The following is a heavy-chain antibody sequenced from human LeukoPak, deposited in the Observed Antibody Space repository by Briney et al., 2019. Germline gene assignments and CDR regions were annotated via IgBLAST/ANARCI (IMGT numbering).Heavy chain of an antibody. D-gene: IGHD3-3*01. V-gene: IGHV4-39*07. Sequence: SETLSLTCTVSGGSISSSSYYWGWIRQPPGKGLEWIGSIYYSGSTYYNPSLKSRVTISVDTSKNQFSLKLSSVTAADTAVYYCARRGDFWSGYGLYYWGQGTLVTVSS. CDR3: ARRGDFWSGYGLYY. CDR1: GGSISSSSYY. J-gene: IGHJ4*02. CDR2: IYYSGST.